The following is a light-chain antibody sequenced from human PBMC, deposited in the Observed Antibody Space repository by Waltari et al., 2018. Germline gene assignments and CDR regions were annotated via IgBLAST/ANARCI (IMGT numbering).Light chain of an antibody. Sequence: QSALTQPRSVSGSPGQSVTISCTGTSSDVGGYNYVSCYQQHPGKAPKVMIYDVSQRPSGVPDRFSGSKSDNTASLTISGLQVEDEADYYCCSYAGSYIYVFGSGTKVTVL. CDR2: DVS. CDR1: SSDVGGYNY. J-gene: IGLJ1*01. V-gene: IGLV2-11*01. CDR3: CSYAGSYIYV.